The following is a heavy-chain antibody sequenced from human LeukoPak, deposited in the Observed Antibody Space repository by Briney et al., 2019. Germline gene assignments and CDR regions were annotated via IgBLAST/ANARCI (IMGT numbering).Heavy chain of an antibody. Sequence: GASVKVSCKASGYTFTGYYMHWVRQAPGQGLEWMGWINPNSGGTNYAQKFQGRVTMTRDTSISTAYMELSRLRSDDTAVYYCAREYCTNGVCYRTYFDYWGQGTLVTVSS. CDR3: AREYCTNGVCYRTYFDY. D-gene: IGHD2-8*01. CDR2: INPNSGGT. V-gene: IGHV1-2*02. J-gene: IGHJ4*02. CDR1: GYTFTGYY.